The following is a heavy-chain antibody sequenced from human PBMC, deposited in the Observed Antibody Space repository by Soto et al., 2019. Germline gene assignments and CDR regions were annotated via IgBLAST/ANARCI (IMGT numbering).Heavy chain of an antibody. CDR2: IKYDGNDQ. D-gene: IGHD3-9*01. CDR1: GFTFSNYY. J-gene: IGHJ4*02. Sequence: EVRLVESGGGLVQPGGSLRLSCAASGFTFSNYYMTWVRQAPGKGLEWVASIKYDGNDQNYVDSVKGRFTISRDNAKNSLYLQMNSLRAEDTALYYCSRENWFQDYWGQGTLVTVSS. V-gene: IGHV3-7*03. CDR3: SRENWFQDY.